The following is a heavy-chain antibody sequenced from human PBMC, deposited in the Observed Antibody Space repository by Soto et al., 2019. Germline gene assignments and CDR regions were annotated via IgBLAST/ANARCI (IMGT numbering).Heavy chain of an antibody. CDR3: ARDGPSTVTTLVYYYGMDV. J-gene: IGHJ6*02. CDR2: ISSSSSYI. V-gene: IGHV3-21*01. D-gene: IGHD4-17*01. CDR1: GFTFSSYA. Sequence: GGSLRLSCAASGFTFSSYAMSWFRQAPGKGLEWVSSISSSSSYIYYADSVKGRFTISRDNAKNSLYLQMNSLRAEDTAVYYCARDGPSTVTTLVYYYGMDVWGQGTTVTVSS.